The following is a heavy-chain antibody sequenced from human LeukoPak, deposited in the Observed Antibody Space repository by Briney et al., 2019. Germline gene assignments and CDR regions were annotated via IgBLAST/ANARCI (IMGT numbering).Heavy chain of an antibody. J-gene: IGHJ3*02. D-gene: IGHD4-11*01. V-gene: IGHV4-31*03. Sequence: SETLSLTCTVSGGSISSGGYYWSWIRQHPGKGLEWIGYIYYSGSTYYNPSLKSRVTISVDTSKNQFSLKLGSVTAADTAVYYCARDYSNRLGLNDAFDIWGQGTMVTVSS. CDR3: ARDYSNRLGLNDAFDI. CDR1: GGSISSGGYY. CDR2: IYYSGST.